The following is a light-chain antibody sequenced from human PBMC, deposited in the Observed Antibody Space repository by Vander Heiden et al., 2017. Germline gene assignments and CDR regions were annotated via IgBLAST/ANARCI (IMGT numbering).Light chain of an antibody. CDR2: DVS. J-gene: IGLJ1*01. CDR1: SSDAASYNF. V-gene: IGLV2-14*03. CDR3: SSYTSSSTYV. Sequence: QSALTQTASVSGSPGQSITITCTGTSSDAASYNFVTWYQQHPGKARKLMIYDVSNRPSGVSNRFSGAKSGNTASLTISGLQAEDEADYYCSSYTSSSTYVFGTGTKVTVL.